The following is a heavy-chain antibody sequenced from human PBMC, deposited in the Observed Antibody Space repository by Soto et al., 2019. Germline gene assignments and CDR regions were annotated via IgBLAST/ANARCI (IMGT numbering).Heavy chain of an antibody. CDR3: ARDASTRYCSSTSCYFGVWYYYYYMDV. CDR2: ISSSSSYI. CDR1: GFTFSSYR. Sequence: GGSLRLSCAASGFTFSSYRMNWVRQAPGKGLEWVSSISSSSSYIYYADSVKGRFTISRDNAKNSLYLQMNSLRAEDTAVYYCARDASTRYCSSTSCYFGVWYYYYYMDVWGKGTTVTVSS. V-gene: IGHV3-21*01. D-gene: IGHD2-2*01. J-gene: IGHJ6*03.